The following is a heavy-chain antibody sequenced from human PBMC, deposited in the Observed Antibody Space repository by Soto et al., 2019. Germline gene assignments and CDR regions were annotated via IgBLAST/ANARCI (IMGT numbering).Heavy chain of an antibody. D-gene: IGHD3-22*01. J-gene: IGHJ4*02. CDR1: GGSISHGDYY. CDR3: ARVGEYYYDSSGYYTYYFDY. V-gene: IGHV4-30-4*01. CDR2: IYHTGTT. Sequence: PSETLSLTCTVSGGSISHGDYYWSWIRQPPGKGLEWIGYIYHTGTTYFNPSLKSRVTISIDRSKNQFSLKLSSVTAADTAVYYCARVGEYYYDSSGYYTYYFDYWGQGTLVTVSS.